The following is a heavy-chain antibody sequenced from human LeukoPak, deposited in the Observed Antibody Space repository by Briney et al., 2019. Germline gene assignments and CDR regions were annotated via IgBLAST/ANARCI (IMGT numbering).Heavy chain of an antibody. CDR2: IGTAGDT. J-gene: IGHJ4*02. CDR3: ARVSDYSNYFDF. V-gene: IGHV3-13*04. D-gene: IGHD4-11*01. CDR1: GFTFSSYD. Sequence: GGSLRLSCAASGFTFSSYDMHWVRQATGKGLEWVSAIGTAGDTYYPGSVKGRFTISRENAKNSLYLQMNSLRAEDTAVYYCARVSDYSNYFDFWGQGTLVTVPS.